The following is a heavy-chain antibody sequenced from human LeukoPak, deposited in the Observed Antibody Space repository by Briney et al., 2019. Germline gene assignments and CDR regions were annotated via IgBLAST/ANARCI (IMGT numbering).Heavy chain of an antibody. Sequence: GGSLRLSCAASGVTFSSYGMHWVRQAPGKGLEWVAFIRYDGSNKYYADSVKGRFTISRDNSKNTLYLQMNSLRAEDTAVYYCAKVYCSSTSCTNWFDPWGQGTLVTVSS. CDR3: AKVYCSSTSCTNWFDP. CDR1: GVTFSSYG. CDR2: IRYDGSNK. J-gene: IGHJ5*02. V-gene: IGHV3-30*02. D-gene: IGHD2-2*01.